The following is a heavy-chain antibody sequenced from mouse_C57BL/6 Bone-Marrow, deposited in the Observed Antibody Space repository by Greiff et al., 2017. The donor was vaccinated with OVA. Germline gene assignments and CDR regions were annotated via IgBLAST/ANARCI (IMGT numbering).Heavy chain of an antibody. D-gene: IGHD3-2*02. J-gene: IGHJ2*01. Sequence: QVQLQQSGAELARPGASVKLSCKASGYTFTSYGISWVKQRTGQGLEWIGEIYPSSGNTYYNEKFKGKATLTADKSSSTADMELRILTSENSAVDVCARGGAQATGDWGQGTTLTVSS. CDR1: GYTFTSYG. V-gene: IGHV1-81*01. CDR3: ARGGAQATGD. CDR2: IYPSSGNT.